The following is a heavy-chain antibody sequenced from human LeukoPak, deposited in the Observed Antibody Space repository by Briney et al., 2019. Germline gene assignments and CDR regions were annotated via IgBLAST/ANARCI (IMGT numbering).Heavy chain of an antibody. CDR1: GFTFSSYA. D-gene: IGHD3-10*01. J-gene: IGHJ4*02. Sequence: GGSLRLSCAASGFTFSSYAMSWVRQAPGKGLEWVSAISGSGGSTYYADPVKGRFTISRYNSKNTLYLQMNSLRAEDTAVYYCAKDSIYYGSGIDYWGQGTLVTVSS. CDR3: AKDSIYYGSGIDY. CDR2: ISGSGGST. V-gene: IGHV3-23*01.